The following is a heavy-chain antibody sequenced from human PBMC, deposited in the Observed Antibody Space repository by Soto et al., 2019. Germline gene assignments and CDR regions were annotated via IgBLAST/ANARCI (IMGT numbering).Heavy chain of an antibody. CDR3: ARGRIAVAGFRYYYGMDV. CDR2: IYYSGST. CDR1: GGSISSYY. Sequence: PSETLSLTCTVSGGSISSYYWSWIRQPPGKGLEWIGYIYYSGSTNYNPSLKSRVTISVDTSKNQFSLKLSSVTAADTAVYYCARGRIAVAGFRYYYGMDVWGQGTTVTVSS. J-gene: IGHJ6*02. D-gene: IGHD6-19*01. V-gene: IGHV4-59*12.